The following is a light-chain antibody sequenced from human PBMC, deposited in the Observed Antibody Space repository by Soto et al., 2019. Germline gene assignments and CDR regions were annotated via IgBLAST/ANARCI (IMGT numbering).Light chain of an antibody. CDR3: AAWADSLNGLYV. CDR1: SSNIGSNT. V-gene: IGLV1-44*01. CDR2: SNN. Sequence: QSVLPQPPSASGTPGQRVTISCSGSSSNIGSNTLNWYKQLPVSAPKLLIYSNNQRPSGVPDRFSGSKSGTSSSLAISGLQSEDEADYYCAAWADSLNGLYVFGTGTKVTVL. J-gene: IGLJ1*01.